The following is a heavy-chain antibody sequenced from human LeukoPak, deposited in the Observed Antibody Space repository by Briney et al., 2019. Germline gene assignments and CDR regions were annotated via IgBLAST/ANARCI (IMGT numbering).Heavy chain of an antibody. D-gene: IGHD3-10*01. CDR2: IYHTGTT. V-gene: IGHV4-30-2*01. CDR1: GVSISSGDYS. Sequence: SETLSLTCAVSGVSISSGDYSWSWLRQPPGKGLEWIGYIYHTGTTYYNPSLKGRGTISLDRSKNQFSLKLTSVTVADAAVYYCAGDFGSGSYRFDYWGQGTLVTVSS. CDR3: AGDFGSGSYRFDY. J-gene: IGHJ4*02.